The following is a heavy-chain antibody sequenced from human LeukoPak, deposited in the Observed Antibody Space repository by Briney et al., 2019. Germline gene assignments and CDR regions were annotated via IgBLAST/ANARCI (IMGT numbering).Heavy chain of an antibody. CDR3: ARVKGSSRIGFDY. J-gene: IGHJ4*02. CDR2: INTNTGNP. V-gene: IGHV7-4-1*02. D-gene: IGHD6-13*01. Sequence: ASVKVSCKASGYTLTNYAINWVRQAPGQGPEWMGWINTNTGNPTYAQGFTGRFVFSLDTSVSTAYLQISSLKAEDTAVYYCARVKGSSRIGFDYWGQGPLLTVSS. CDR1: GYTLTNYA.